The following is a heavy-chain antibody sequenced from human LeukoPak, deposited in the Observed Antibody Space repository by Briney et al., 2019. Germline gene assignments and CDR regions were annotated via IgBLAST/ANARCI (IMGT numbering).Heavy chain of an antibody. Sequence: ASVKVSCKASGYTFTSYDINWVRQATGQGLEWMGWISAYNGNTNYAQKLQGRVTMTTDTSTSTAYMELRSLGSDDTAVYYCARVLSDYGDYGGWFDPWGQGTPVTVSS. D-gene: IGHD4-17*01. V-gene: IGHV1-18*01. CDR1: GYTFTSYD. CDR2: ISAYNGNT. CDR3: ARVLSDYGDYGGWFDP. J-gene: IGHJ5*02.